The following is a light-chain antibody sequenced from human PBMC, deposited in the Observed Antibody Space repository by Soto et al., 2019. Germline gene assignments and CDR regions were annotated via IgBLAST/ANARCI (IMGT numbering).Light chain of an antibody. Sequence: SYELTQPPSVSVSPGQTASITCSGDKLGNKYACWYHQKPGQSPGLGIYQDSKRPSGIPERFSGSNSWDTATLTISGTQAMDEADYYCQVWESSTGVFGGGTKLTVL. CDR2: QDS. CDR1: KLGNKY. V-gene: IGLV3-1*01. J-gene: IGLJ2*01. CDR3: QVWESSTGV.